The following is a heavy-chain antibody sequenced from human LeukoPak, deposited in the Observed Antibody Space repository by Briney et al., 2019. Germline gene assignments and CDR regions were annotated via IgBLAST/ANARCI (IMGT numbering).Heavy chain of an antibody. J-gene: IGHJ4*02. Sequence: SETLSLTCAVYGGSFSGYSWTWIRQPPGKGLEWIGEIDRSGSTNYNLSLKSRLTISVDTSKNQFSLKLSSVTAADTAVYYCARGSAAGLAYWGQGTLVTVSS. CDR3: ARGSAAGLAY. V-gene: IGHV4-34*01. D-gene: IGHD6-13*01. CDR1: GGSFSGYS. CDR2: IDRSGST.